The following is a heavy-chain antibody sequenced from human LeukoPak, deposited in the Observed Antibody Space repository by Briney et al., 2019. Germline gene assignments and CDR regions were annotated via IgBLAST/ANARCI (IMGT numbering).Heavy chain of an antibody. Sequence: ASVKVSCKGSGGTFSSYAISWVRQAPGQGLEWMGGIIPIFGTANYAQKFQGRVTITADESTSTAYMELSSLRSEDTAVYYCARGDRAHYYYYYMDVWGKGTTVTISS. CDR2: IIPIFGTA. CDR1: GGTFSSYA. CDR3: ARGDRAHYYYYYMDV. D-gene: IGHD3-22*01. V-gene: IGHV1-69*13. J-gene: IGHJ6*03.